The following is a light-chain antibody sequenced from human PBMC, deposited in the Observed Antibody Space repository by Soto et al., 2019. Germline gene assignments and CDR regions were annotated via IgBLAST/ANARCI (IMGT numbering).Light chain of an antibody. Sequence: QSVLTQPPSASGSPGQSATIACTGTSSDVGGYNFVSWFQQNPGKAPKLVIYEVNKRPSGVPDRFSGSKSGDTASLTVSGLQAEDEADYYCSSYAGSNNFVVFGGGTKLTVL. CDR1: SSDVGGYNF. CDR3: SSYAGSNNFVV. CDR2: EVN. V-gene: IGLV2-8*01. J-gene: IGLJ2*01.